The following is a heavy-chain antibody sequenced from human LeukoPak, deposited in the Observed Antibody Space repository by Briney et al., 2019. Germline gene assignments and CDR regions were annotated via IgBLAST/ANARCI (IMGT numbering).Heavy chain of an antibody. D-gene: IGHD3-10*01. CDR3: ARDQPLRYYGSGSYYRPSKPYYYYGMDV. J-gene: IGHJ6*02. CDR2: IYSGGST. Sequence: PGGSLRLSCAASGFTVSSNYMSWVRQAPGKGLEWVSVIYSGGSTYYADSVKGRFTISRDNSKNTLYLQMNSLRAEDTAVYYCARDQPLRYYGSGSYYRPSKPYYYYGMDVWGQGTTVTVSS. V-gene: IGHV3-53*01. CDR1: GFTVSSNY.